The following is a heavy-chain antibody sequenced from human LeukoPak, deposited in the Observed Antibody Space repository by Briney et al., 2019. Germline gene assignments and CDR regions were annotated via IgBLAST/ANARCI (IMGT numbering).Heavy chain of an antibody. CDR3: ARVVFTMVRGIRDWFDP. J-gene: IGHJ5*02. CDR1: GGSISSGDYY. CDR2: IYYSGST. V-gene: IGHV4-30-4*01. D-gene: IGHD3-10*01. Sequence: PSQTLSLNCTVSGGSISSGDYYWSWIRQPPGKGLEWIGYIYYSGSTYYNPSLKSRVTISVDTSKNQFSLKLSSVTAADTAVYYCARVVFTMVRGIRDWFDPWGQGTLVTVSS.